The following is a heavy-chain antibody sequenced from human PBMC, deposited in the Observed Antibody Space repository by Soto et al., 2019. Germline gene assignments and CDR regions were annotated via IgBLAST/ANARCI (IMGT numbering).Heavy chain of an antibody. D-gene: IGHD3-22*01. Sequence: GQSLKISGKVSGDTLTSYWIGWVRQMPGKGLEWMGIIYPGDSDTRYSPSFQGQVTISADKSISTAYLQWSSLKASDTAMYYCARLAAIVVVPDFDYWGQGTLVTVSS. CDR1: GDTLTSYW. CDR3: ARLAAIVVVPDFDY. CDR2: IYPGDSDT. V-gene: IGHV5-51*01. J-gene: IGHJ4*02.